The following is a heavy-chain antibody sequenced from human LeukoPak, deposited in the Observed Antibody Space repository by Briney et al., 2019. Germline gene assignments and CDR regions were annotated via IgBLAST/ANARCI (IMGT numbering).Heavy chain of an antibody. CDR2: VYHTGAT. CDR1: GYSISSGYF. V-gene: IGHV4-38-2*02. D-gene: IGHD3-9*01. J-gene: IGHJ5*02. CDR3: ARDLGLTISANWFDP. Sequence: SGTLSLTCGVSGYSISSGYFWFWIRQPPGRGLEWIGSVYHTGATYYNPSLRSPVTISVDTSENQFSLELNSVTAADTAVYYCARDLGLTISANWFDPWGQGTLVTVSS.